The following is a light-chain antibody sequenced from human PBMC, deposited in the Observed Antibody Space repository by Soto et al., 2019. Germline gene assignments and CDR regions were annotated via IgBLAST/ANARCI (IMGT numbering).Light chain of an antibody. J-gene: IGLJ1*01. CDR1: SSDVGGYNY. Sequence: QSVLTQPPSASGSPGQSVTISCTGTSSDVGGYNYVSWFQQHPGKAPKVIIYGVANRPSGVPDRFSGSKSGNTASLTVSGLQAEDEADYYCSSYAGSNNFVFGTGTKGTVL. V-gene: IGLV2-8*01. CDR2: GVA. CDR3: SSYAGSNNFV.